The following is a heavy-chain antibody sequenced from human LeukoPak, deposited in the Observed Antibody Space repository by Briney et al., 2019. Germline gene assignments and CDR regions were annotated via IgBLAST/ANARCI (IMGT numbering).Heavy chain of an antibody. Sequence: PSETLSLTCSVSGASISGGTYHWGWIRQPPGKGLEWIGSIYYTGSTYDNPSLKSRVTISVDTSKNQFSLKLSSVTAADTAVYYCARRGGSGRAFDYWGQGTLVTVSS. D-gene: IGHD1-26*01. J-gene: IGHJ4*02. CDR3: ARRGGSGRAFDY. V-gene: IGHV4-39*01. CDR1: GASISGGTYH. CDR2: IYYTGST.